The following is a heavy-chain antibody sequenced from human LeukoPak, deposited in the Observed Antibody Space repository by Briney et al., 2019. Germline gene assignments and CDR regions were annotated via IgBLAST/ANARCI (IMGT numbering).Heavy chain of an antibody. J-gene: IGHJ4*02. V-gene: IGHV4-61*02. CDR2: IYTSGST. D-gene: IGHD3/OR15-3a*01. Sequence: SQTLSLTCTVSGGSISSGSYYWSWIRQPAGKGLEWIGRIYTSGSTNYNPSLKSRVTISVDTSKNQFSLKLSSVTAADTAVYYCARSITIFGLVYWGQGTLVTVSS. CDR3: ARSITIFGLVY. CDR1: GGSISSGSYY.